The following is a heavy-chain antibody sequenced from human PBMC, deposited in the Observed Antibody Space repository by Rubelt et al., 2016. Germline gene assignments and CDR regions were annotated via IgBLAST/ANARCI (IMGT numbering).Heavy chain of an antibody. CDR3: ARGMIVVVGGGMDV. CDR1: GFTFSSYG. D-gene: IGHD3-22*01. CDR2: ISYDGINK. J-gene: IGHJ6*02. V-gene: IGHV3-30*03. Sequence: VQLVESGGGLIQPGGSLRLSCAASGFTFSSYGMHWFRQAPGKGLEWVAVISYDGINKYYAESVKGRFTSSRDNAKNTRYLQMNSLRAEETAVYYCARGMIVVVGGGMDVWGQGTTVTVS.